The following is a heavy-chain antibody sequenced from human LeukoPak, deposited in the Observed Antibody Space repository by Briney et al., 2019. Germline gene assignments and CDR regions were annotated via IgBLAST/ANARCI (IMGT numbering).Heavy chain of an antibody. CDR2: ISNNGGYT. V-gene: IGHV3-23*01. CDR3: AKDLHDSSGYGPLFFDY. D-gene: IGHD3-22*01. J-gene: IGHJ4*02. CDR1: GFTFSSSA. Sequence: AGGSLRLSCAASGFTFSSSAMSWVRQAPGKGLEWVSAISNNGGYTYYADPVQGRFTISRDNSKSTLCLQMNSLRAEDTAVYYCAKDLHDSSGYGPLFFDYWGQGTLVTVSS.